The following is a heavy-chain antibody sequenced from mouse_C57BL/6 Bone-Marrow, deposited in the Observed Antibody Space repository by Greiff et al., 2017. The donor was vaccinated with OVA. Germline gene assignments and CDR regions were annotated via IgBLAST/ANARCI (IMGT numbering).Heavy chain of an antibody. J-gene: IGHJ4*01. V-gene: IGHV1-80*01. D-gene: IGHD1-2*01. CDR1: GYAFSSYW. Sequence: QVQLQQSGAELVKPGASVKISCKASGYAFSSYWMNWVKQRPGKGLEWIGQIYPGDGDTNYNGKFKGKATLTADKSSSTAYMQLSSLTSEDSAVYFCARSGVPPRPLYAMDYWGQGTSVTVSS. CDR2: IYPGDGDT. CDR3: ARSGVPPRPLYAMDY.